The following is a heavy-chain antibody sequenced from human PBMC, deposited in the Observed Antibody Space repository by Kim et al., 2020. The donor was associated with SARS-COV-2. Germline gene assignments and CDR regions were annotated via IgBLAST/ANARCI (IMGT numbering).Heavy chain of an antibody. CDR3: ARDKVVRGDSSGWYFLNFNWFDP. J-gene: IGHJ5*02. D-gene: IGHD6-19*01. CDR1: GYTFTSYA. V-gene: IGHV1-3*01. Sequence: ASVKVSCKASGYTFTSYAMHWVRQAPGQRLEWMGWINAGNGNTKYSQKFQGRVTITRDTSASTAYMELSSLRSEDTAVYYCARDKVVRGDSSGWYFLNFNWFDPWGQGTLVTVSS. CDR2: INAGNGNT.